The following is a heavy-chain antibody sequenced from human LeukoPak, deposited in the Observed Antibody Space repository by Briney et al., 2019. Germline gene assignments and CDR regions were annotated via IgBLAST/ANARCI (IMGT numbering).Heavy chain of an antibody. V-gene: IGHV3-74*03. D-gene: IGHD5-24*01. CDR1: GFTFNTYW. CDR2: INGDGSST. J-gene: IGHJ4*02. Sequence: GGSLRLSCAASGFTFNTYWMHWVRQAPGKGLVWVSRINGDGSSTTYADSVKGRFTTSGDNAKNTLYLQMNSLRAEDTAVYYCARDMEMATISGFDYWGQGTLVTVSS. CDR3: ARDMEMATISGFDY.